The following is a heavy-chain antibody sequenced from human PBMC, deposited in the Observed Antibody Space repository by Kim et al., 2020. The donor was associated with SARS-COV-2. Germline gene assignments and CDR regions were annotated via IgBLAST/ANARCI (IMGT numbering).Heavy chain of an antibody. CDR1: GFTFSSYS. J-gene: IGHJ6*02. CDR3: ARDQGRWLQFNYYGMDV. Sequence: GGSLRLSCAASGFTFSSYSMNWVRQAPGKGLEWVSSISSSSSYIYYADSVKGRFTISRDNAKNSLYLQMNSLRAEDTAVYYCARDQGRWLQFNYYGMDVWGQGTTVTVSS. V-gene: IGHV3-21*01. CDR2: ISSSSSYI. D-gene: IGHD5-12*01.